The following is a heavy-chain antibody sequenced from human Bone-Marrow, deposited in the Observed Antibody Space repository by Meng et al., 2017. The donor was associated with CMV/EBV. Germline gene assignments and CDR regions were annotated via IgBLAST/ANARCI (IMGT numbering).Heavy chain of an antibody. V-gene: IGHV3-15*01. D-gene: IGHD2-2*01. CDR1: GFTFSNAW. J-gene: IGHJ4*02. CDR3: TTIYCSSTSCYDY. Sequence: GESLKISCAASGFTFSNAWMSWVRQAPGKGLEWVGRIKSKTDGETTDYAAPVKGRFTISRDDSKNTLYLQMNSLKTEDTAVYYCTTIYCSSTSCYDYWGQGTLVTVSS. CDR2: IKSKTDGETT.